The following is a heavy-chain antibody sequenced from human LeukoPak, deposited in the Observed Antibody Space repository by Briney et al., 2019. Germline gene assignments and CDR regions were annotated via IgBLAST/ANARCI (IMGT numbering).Heavy chain of an antibody. V-gene: IGHV4-34*01. J-gene: IGHJ4*02. CDR2: INDRGHT. CDR1: GGSFSGYH. D-gene: IGHD4-23*01. Sequence: SETLSLICAVHGGSFSGYHWNWIRQSPGKGLEWIGEINDRGHTNYNPSLESRITISVDTSKKQFSLNHSSVTAADTAVYYCARDPTTVVTTPYYFDFWGQGTLVTVSS. CDR3: ARDPTTVVTTPYYFDF.